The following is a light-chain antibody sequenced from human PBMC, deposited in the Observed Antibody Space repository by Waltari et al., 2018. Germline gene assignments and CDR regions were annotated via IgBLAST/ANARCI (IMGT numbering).Light chain of an antibody. J-gene: IGKJ2*01. CDR3: QQYGSSPEYT. V-gene: IGKV3-20*01. CDR2: GAS. Sequence: EIVLTQSPGTLSLSPGERATLSCRASQSVSSSYLAWYRPKPGQAPRLLIYGASSRATGIPDRFSGSGSVTDFTLTISRLEPEDFAVYYCQQYGSSPEYTFGQGTKLEIK. CDR1: QSVSSSY.